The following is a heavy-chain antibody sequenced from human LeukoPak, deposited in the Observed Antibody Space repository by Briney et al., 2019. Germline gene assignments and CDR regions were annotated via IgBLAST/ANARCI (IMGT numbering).Heavy chain of an antibody. D-gene: IGHD3-10*01. J-gene: IGHJ3*02. V-gene: IGHV4-59*12. CDR1: GGSISSYY. CDR2: IYYSGST. Sequence: SETLSLTCTVSGGSISSYYWSWIRQPPGKGLEWIGYIYYSGSTNYNPSLKSRVTISVDTSKNQFSLKLSSVTAADTAVYYCARGRVLGYAFDIWGQGTMVTVSS. CDR3: ARGRVLGYAFDI.